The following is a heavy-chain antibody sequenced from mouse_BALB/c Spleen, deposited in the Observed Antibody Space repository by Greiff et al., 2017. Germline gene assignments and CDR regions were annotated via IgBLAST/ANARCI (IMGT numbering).Heavy chain of an antibody. CDR2: ISYSGST. V-gene: IGHV3-8*02. J-gene: IGHJ4*01. Sequence: EVKLVESGPSLVKPSQTLSLTCSVTGDSITSGYWNWIRKFPGNKLEYMGYISYSGSTYYNPSLKSRISITRDTSKNQYYLQLNSVTTEDTATYYCARGIYYDSYYAMDYWGQGTSVTVSS. CDR3: ARGIYYDSYYAMDY. D-gene: IGHD2-4*01. CDR1: GDSITSGY.